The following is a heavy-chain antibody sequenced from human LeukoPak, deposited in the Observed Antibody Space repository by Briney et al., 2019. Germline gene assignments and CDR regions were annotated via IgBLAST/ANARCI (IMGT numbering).Heavy chain of an antibody. CDR1: GGSISSDGYY. CDR2: IYYSGST. CDR3: ARGTYYDFRFDP. Sequence: KPSETLSLTCTVSGGSISSDGYYWSWIRHHPGQGLEWIGYIYYSGSTHYNPSLKSRLAISLDTSRNQFSLNLSSVTAADTAVYYCARGTYYDFRFDPWGQGTLVTVSS. V-gene: IGHV4-31*03. D-gene: IGHD3-3*01. J-gene: IGHJ5*02.